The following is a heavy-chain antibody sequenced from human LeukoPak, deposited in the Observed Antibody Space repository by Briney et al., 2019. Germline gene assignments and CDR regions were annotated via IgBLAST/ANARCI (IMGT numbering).Heavy chain of an antibody. D-gene: IGHD2-15*01. Sequence: GGSLRLSCAASGFTVSSNYMSWVRQAPGKGLEWVSVIYSGGSTYYADSVKGRFTISRDNSKNTLYLQMNSLRAEDTAVYYCAKDGDIVVVVAAEIDYWGQGTLVTVSS. CDR2: IYSGGST. J-gene: IGHJ4*02. CDR1: GFTVSSNY. V-gene: IGHV3-53*05. CDR3: AKDGDIVVVVAAEIDY.